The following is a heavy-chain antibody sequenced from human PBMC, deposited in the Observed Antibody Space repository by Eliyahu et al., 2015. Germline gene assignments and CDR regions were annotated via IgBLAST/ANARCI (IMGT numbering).Heavy chain of an antibody. CDR2: SGDST. CDR3: AKGGIPVAGTGVWDY. CDR1: GFLFRNYG. V-gene: IGHV3-23*01. J-gene: IGHJ4*02. D-gene: IGHD6-19*01. Sequence: EVQLLESGGGLVQPGGSLRLSCAASGFLFRNYGMGWVRQAPGKGLEWVSSSGDSTYFAASVKGRFTISRDDSKNTLYLQMNGLRVEDTAVYYCAKGGIPVAGTGVWDYWGQGTLVTVSA.